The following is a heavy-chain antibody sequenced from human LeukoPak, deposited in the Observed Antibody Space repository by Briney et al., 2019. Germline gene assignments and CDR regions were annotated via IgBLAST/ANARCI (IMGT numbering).Heavy chain of an antibody. CDR2: ISGSGGST. CDR1: GFTFSNYG. D-gene: IGHD3-10*01. V-gene: IGHV3-23*01. J-gene: IGHJ2*01. CDR3: VKVKTPGEDWYLDL. Sequence: QPGGSLTLSCAASGFTFSNYGLSWVRQPPGKGLESVAAISGSGGSTYYADSVKGRSTISRANSKNTLYLQINSLTAEETAVYYCVKVKTPGEDWYLDLWGRGTLVTVSS.